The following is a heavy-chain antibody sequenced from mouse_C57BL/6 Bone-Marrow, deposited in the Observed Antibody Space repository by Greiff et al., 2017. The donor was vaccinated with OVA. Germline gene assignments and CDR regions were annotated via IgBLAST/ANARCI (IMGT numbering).Heavy chain of an antibody. CDR1: GFSFNTYA. CDR3: VVFPTVVAPYYAMDY. Sequence: DVHLVESGGGLVQPKGSLKLSCAASGFSFNTYAMNWVRQAPGKGLEWVARIRSKSNNYATYYADSVKDRFTISRDDSESMLYLQMNNLKTEDTAMYYCVVFPTVVAPYYAMDYWGQGTSVTVSS. CDR2: IRSKSNNYAT. D-gene: IGHD1-1*01. V-gene: IGHV10-1*01. J-gene: IGHJ4*01.